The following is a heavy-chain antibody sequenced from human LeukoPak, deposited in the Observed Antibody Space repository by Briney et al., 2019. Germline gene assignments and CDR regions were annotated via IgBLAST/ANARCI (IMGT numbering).Heavy chain of an antibody. J-gene: IGHJ4*02. CDR2: IDRSSSHI. D-gene: IGHD3-10*01. CDR3: AREFFYGSGSYSY. V-gene: IGHV3-21*01. Sequence: PGGSLRLSCTESRFTFRSYTMNWVRQAPGKGLEWVSSIDRSSSHIYYADPVKGRFAISRDNAKNSLYLQMNSLRAEDTAVYYCAREFFYGSGSYSYWGQGTLVTVSS. CDR1: RFTFRSYT.